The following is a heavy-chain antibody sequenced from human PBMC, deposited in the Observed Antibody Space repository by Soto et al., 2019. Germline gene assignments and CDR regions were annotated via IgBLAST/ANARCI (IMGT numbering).Heavy chain of an antibody. V-gene: IGHV3-30*18. D-gene: IGHD5-18*01. CDR3: AKSAYSHFYFDY. CDR2: ISYDGSNK. Sequence: GGSLRLSCAASGFTFSSYGIHWVRQAPGKGLDWVEVISYDGSNKLYADSVKGRFTISRDNSKNTVDLQMNGLRAEDTAVYFCAKSAYSHFYFDYWGQGTLVTVS. J-gene: IGHJ4*02. CDR1: GFTFSSYG.